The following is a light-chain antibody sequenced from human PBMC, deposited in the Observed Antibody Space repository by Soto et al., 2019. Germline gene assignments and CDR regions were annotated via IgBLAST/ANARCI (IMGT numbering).Light chain of an antibody. J-gene: IGKJ3*01. CDR1: QGMTNY. CDR2: AAS. CDR3: QKYNRVPFT. V-gene: IGKV1-27*01. Sequence: DVQMTQSPSSLSASVGDRVTITCRASQGMTNYLAWYQQRPGKPPRLLIYAASILQSGVPSRFSGSGSGTDFTLPISSLQPEDVATYYCQKYNRVPFTFGPGTTVDIK.